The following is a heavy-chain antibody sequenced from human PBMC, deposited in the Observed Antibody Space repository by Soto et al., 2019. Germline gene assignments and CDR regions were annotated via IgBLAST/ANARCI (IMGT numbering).Heavy chain of an antibody. CDR2: VNAGNGNT. CDR3: AYNRAQYGGYDFDY. D-gene: IGHD5-12*01. CDR1: GCTYTSYS. J-gene: IGHJ4*02. V-gene: IGHV1-3*01. Sequence: CKSSGCTYTSYSLHWVREAPGQRIEWMGWVNAGNGNTKYLQKFQGRVTITRDTSASTAYMELSSLRSEDTAVYYCAYNRAQYGGYDFDYWGQGTLVTVSS.